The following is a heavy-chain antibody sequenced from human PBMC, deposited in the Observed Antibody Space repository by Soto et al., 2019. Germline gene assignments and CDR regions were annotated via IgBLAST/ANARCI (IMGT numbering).Heavy chain of an antibody. Sequence: PSETLSLTCTVSGGSIVSYYSSWVRQAPGKGLEWVSSISGSGDSAYYADSVKGRFTISRDNSKNTLYLQINSLRAEDTAVYYCTKERSDHRITAAAIDYWGQGAQVTVSS. V-gene: IGHV3-23*01. CDR1: GGSIVSYY. D-gene: IGHD2-2*02. J-gene: IGHJ4*02. CDR3: TKERSDHRITAAAIDY. CDR2: ISGSGDSA.